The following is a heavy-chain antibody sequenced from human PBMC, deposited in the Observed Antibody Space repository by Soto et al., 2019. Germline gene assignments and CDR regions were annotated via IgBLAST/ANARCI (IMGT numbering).Heavy chain of an antibody. D-gene: IGHD3-9*01. J-gene: IGHJ5*02. Sequence: QVQLVQSGAEVKKPGSSVKVSCKASGGTFSSYAISWVRQAPGQGLEWMGGIIPIFGTANYAQKFQGRVTITADESTSTADMELSSLRSEDTAVYYCARALRYLLGENWFDPWGQGTLVTVSS. CDR2: IIPIFGTA. CDR1: GGTFSSYA. CDR3: ARALRYLLGENWFDP. V-gene: IGHV1-69*01.